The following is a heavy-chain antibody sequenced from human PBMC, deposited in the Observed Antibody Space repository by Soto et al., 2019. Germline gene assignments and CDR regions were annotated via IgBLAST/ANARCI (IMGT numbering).Heavy chain of an antibody. V-gene: IGHV4-59*08. Sequence: QVPLQESGPGLVKPSETLSLSCTVSGGSISNYYWSWFRQTPGKGLEWIGYVHDSWGSNYNPSLKSRVAISLDTSKIQCALKLTSLTATDTAVYYCARQGFGSLHGLVDVCGQGTRVTVSS. J-gene: IGHJ6*02. CDR2: VHDSWGS. CDR1: GGSISNYY. D-gene: IGHD3-10*01. CDR3: ARQGFGSLHGLVDV.